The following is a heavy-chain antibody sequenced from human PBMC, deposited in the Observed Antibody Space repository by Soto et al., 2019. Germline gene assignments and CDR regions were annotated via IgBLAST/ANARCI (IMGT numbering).Heavy chain of an antibody. CDR2: IYYSGST. CDR1: GGSVSSGSYY. CDR3: ATCSYSGSYPPYHFDY. V-gene: IGHV4-61*01. Sequence: SETLSLTCTVSGGSVSSGSYYWSWIRQPPGKGLEWIGYIYYSGSTNYNPSLKSRVTISVDTSKNQFSPKLSSVTAADTAVYYCATCSYSGSYPPYHFDYWGQGTLVTVSS. D-gene: IGHD1-26*01. J-gene: IGHJ4*02.